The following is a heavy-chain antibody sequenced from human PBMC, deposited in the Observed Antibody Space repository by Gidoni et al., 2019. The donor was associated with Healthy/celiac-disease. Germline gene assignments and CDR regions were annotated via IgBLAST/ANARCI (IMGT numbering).Heavy chain of an antibody. V-gene: IGHV4-31*03. J-gene: IGHJ4*02. CDR1: GGSISSGGYY. CDR3: ARDRVTGYGDYAKAYYFDY. D-gene: IGHD4-17*01. Sequence: QVQLQESGPGLGKPSQTLSLTCTVSGGSISSGGYYWSWIRQNPGKGLEWVGYIYDSGSTYYHPSLKSRVPISVDTSKTQFSLKLSSVTAADTAVYYCARDRVTGYGDYAKAYYFDYWGQGTLVTVSS. CDR2: IYDSGST.